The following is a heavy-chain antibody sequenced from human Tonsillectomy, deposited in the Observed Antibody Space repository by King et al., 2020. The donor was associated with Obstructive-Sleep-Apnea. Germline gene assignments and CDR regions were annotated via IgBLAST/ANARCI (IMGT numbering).Heavy chain of an antibody. D-gene: IGHD5-24*01. Sequence: VQLVESGGGVVQPGRSLRLSCAASGFTFSSYGMHWVRQAPGKGLEWVAVISYDGSNKYYADSVKGRFTISRDNSKNTLYLQMNSLRAEDTAVYYCAKVGEIRWLQVDYWGQGTLVTVSS. CDR1: GFTFSSYG. J-gene: IGHJ4*02. CDR3: AKVGEIRWLQVDY. V-gene: IGHV3-30*18. CDR2: ISYDGSNK.